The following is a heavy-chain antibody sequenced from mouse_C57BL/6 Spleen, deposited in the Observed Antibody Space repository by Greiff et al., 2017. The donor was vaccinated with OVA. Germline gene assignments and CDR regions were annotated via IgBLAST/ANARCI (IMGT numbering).Heavy chain of an antibody. Sequence: VQLQQSGPELVKPGASVKISCKASGYAFSSSWMNWVKQRPGTGLEWIGRIYPGDGDTNYNGKFKGKATLTADKSSSTAYMQLSSLTSEDSAVYFCARWSGYYSSYAMDYWGQGTSVTVSS. CDR3: ARWSGYYSSYAMDY. D-gene: IGHD2-3*01. CDR2: IYPGDGDT. V-gene: IGHV1-82*01. CDR1: GYAFSSSW. J-gene: IGHJ4*01.